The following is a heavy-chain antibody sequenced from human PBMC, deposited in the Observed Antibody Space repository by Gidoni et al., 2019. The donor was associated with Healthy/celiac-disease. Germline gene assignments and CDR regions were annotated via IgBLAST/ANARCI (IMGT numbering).Heavy chain of an antibody. CDR1: GGSFSGYY. CDR2: INHSGST. Sequence: QVQLQQWGAGLLQPSETLSLTCAVYGGSFSGYYWSWIRQPPGKGLEWIGEINHSGSTNYNPSLKSRVTISVDTSKNQFSLKLSSVTAADTAVYYCARGTPPAFIAAQGVFDYWGQGTLVTVSS. J-gene: IGHJ4*02. D-gene: IGHD6-6*01. CDR3: ARGTPPAFIAAQGVFDY. V-gene: IGHV4-34*01.